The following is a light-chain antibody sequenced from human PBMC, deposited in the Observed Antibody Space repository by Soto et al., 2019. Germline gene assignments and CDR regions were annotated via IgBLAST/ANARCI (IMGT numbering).Light chain of an antibody. V-gene: IGKV3-20*01. CDR3: QKYGSSHT. J-gene: IGKJ1*01. CDR1: QSVSSSY. CDR2: GAF. Sequence: EIVLTQSPGTLSLSPGERATLSCRASQSVSSSYLAWYQQKPGQAPRLLIYGAFSRATGIPDRFSGSGSGTDFTLTISRLEPEDFAVYYCQKYGSSHTFGQGTKVDIK.